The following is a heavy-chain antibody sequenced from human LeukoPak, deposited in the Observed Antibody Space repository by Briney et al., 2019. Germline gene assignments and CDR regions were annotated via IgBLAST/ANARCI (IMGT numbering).Heavy chain of an antibody. CDR1: GFTFSSYA. CDR2: ISYDGSNK. D-gene: IGHD3-22*01. V-gene: IGHV3-30*04. CDR3: ARAKYYYDSSGYSY. J-gene: IGHJ4*02. Sequence: PGRSLRLSCAASGFTFSSYAMHWVRQAPGKGLEWVAVISYDGSNKYYADSVKGRFTISRDNSKNTLYLQMNSLRAEDTAVYYCARAKYYYDSSGYSYWGQGTLVTVSS.